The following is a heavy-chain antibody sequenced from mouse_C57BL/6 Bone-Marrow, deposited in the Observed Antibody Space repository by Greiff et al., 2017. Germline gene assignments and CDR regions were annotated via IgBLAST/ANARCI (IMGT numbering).Heavy chain of an antibody. V-gene: IGHV5-2*01. CDR3: ARQIKGVAY. Sequence: EVKLMESGGGLVQPGESLKLSCESNEYDFPSYDMSWVRKTPEKRLELVAAFNSDGGSTYYTDTMEKRVIISRDNTKKTLYLQMSCLRSEDTALYYFARQIKGVAYWGQGTLVTVSA. CDR1: EYDFPSYD. J-gene: IGHJ3*01. CDR2: FNSDGGST.